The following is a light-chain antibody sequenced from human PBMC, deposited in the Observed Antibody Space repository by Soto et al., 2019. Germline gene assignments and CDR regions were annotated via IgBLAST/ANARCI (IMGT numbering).Light chain of an antibody. CDR3: QQSYSTPWT. Sequence: DIQMTQSPSSLSASVGDRVTITCRASQSISSYLNWYQQKPGKAPKLLIYAASSLQSGVPSRFSGSGSWTDFTLTISRLQPEDFATYYCQQSYSTPWTFGQGTKVEIK. CDR2: AAS. J-gene: IGKJ1*01. CDR1: QSISSY. V-gene: IGKV1-39*01.